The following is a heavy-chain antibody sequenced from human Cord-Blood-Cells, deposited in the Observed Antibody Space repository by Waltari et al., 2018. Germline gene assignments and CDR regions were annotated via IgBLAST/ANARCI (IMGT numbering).Heavy chain of an antibody. CDR2: INAGNGNT. J-gene: IGHJ4*02. D-gene: IGHD2-21*01. CDR1: GYTFTSYA. V-gene: IGHV1-3*01. Sequence: QVQLVQSGAEVKKPGASVKVSCKASGYTFTSYAMHWVRQAPGQRLEWMGWINAGNGNTKDSQKFQGRVTITRDTSASTAYMELSSLRSEDTAVYYCARATICGGDCYSFDYWGQGTLVTVSS. CDR3: ARATICGGDCYSFDY.